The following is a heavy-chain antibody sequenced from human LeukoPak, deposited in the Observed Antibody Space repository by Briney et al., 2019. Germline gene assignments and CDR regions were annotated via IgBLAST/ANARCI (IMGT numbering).Heavy chain of an antibody. CDR3: AREWGLESSGFYYAY. D-gene: IGHD3-22*01. CDR2: VTPMFGTA. J-gene: IGHJ4*02. V-gene: IGHV1-69*13. Sequence: SVEVSCKASGGTFSIYAISWVRQAPGQGFEWMGGVTPMFGTANFAQRFQGRVSITADESTSTAFMELSSLRFEDTAVYYCAREWGLESSGFYYAYWGQGTLVTVSS. CDR1: GGTFSIYA.